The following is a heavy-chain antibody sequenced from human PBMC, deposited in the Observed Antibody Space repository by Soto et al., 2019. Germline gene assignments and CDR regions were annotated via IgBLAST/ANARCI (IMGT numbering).Heavy chain of an antibody. V-gene: IGHV5-10-1*01. CDR1: GYSFTSYC. Sequence: PGESLKISCKGSGYSFTSYCISWVRQMPGKGLEWMGRIDPSDSYTNYSPSFQGHVTISADKSISTAYLQWSSLKASDTAMYYCAIPAAQQANDYWRQGTLVTVSS. D-gene: IGHD2-2*01. CDR3: AIPAAQQANDY. J-gene: IGHJ4*02. CDR2: IDPSDSYT.